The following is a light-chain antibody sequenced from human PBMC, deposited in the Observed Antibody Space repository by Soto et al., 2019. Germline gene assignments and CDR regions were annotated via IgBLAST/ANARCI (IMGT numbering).Light chain of an antibody. CDR1: QSVSSW. V-gene: IGKV1-5*03. CDR2: KAS. J-gene: IGKJ1*01. CDR3: QQYNNWPWT. Sequence: IRMTQSPSTLSASVGDTVTVTCRASQSVSSWLAWYQQKPGKAPKLLIYKASTLKSGVPSRFSGSGSGTEFTLTISSLQSEDFAVYYCQQYNNWPWTFGQGTKVDNK.